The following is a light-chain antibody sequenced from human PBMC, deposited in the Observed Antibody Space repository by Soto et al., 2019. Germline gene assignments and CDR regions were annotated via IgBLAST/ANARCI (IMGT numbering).Light chain of an antibody. J-gene: IGKJ1*01. CDR2: GAF. CDR1: QSIRNE. V-gene: IGKV1-6*01. CDR3: QQYNDCPLT. Sequence: AIIMTQSPSSLSVSLGDRVTITCRASQSIRNELGWYQQKPGQAPSLLIYGAFYRHTGIPSRFSGSGSGTDFTLTISSLQSEDFALYYCQQYNDCPLTFGQGTKVDVK.